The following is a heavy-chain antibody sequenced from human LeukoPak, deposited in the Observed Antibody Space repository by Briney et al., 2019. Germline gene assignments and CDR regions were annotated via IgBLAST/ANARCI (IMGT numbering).Heavy chain of an antibody. CDR3: AKSPIVIVPAAIRRYYYYYMDV. V-gene: IGHV3-23*01. J-gene: IGHJ6*03. D-gene: IGHD2-2*02. CDR2: ISGSGSST. CDR1: GFTFSIYA. Sequence: GGSLRLSRTASGFTFSIYAMSWVRQAPGKGLEWVSAISGSGSSTYYAGSVKGRFTISRDNSKNTLYLQMDSLRADDTAVYYCAKSPIVIVPAAIRRYYYYYMDVWGKGTTVTVSS.